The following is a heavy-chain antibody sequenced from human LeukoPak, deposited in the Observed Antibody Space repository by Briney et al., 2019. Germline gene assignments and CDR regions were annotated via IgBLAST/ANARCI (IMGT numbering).Heavy chain of an antibody. CDR3: ARWGTPRGDY. Sequence: GGSLRLSCAASGFTFSSYSMNWVRRAPGKGLEWVSYISSSSSTIYYADSVKGRFTISRDNAKNSLYLQMNSLRAEDTAVYYCARWGTPRGDYWGQGTLVTVSS. V-gene: IGHV3-48*01. CDR2: ISSSSSTI. D-gene: IGHD1-14*01. J-gene: IGHJ4*02. CDR1: GFTFSSYS.